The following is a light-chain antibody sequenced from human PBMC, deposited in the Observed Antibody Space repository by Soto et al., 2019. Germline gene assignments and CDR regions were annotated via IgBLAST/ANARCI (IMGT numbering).Light chain of an antibody. CDR3: SSFSAASPL. Sequence: QSALTQPASMSGSPGQSVTISCAGTSSDIGGYNYVSWYQHHPGTAPKLIIYGVSSRPSGVSHRFSASKSGNTASLTISGLQAEDEADYYCSSFSAASPLFGTGTKVTVL. V-gene: IGLV2-14*01. CDR2: GVS. CDR1: SSDIGGYNY. J-gene: IGLJ1*01.